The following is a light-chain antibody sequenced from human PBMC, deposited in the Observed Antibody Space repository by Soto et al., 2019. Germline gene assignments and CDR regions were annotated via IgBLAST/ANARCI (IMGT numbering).Light chain of an antibody. CDR3: SSYTSSSTPYV. J-gene: IGLJ1*01. Sequence: QSVLTQSPSASGSPGQSVTISCTGTSSDVGGHNYVSWYQHHPGKAPKLIIYEVSKRPSGVPDRFSGSKSGNTASLTVSGLQAEDEAVYYCSSYTSSSTPYVFGTGTKVTVL. CDR2: EVS. V-gene: IGLV2-8*01. CDR1: SSDVGGHNY.